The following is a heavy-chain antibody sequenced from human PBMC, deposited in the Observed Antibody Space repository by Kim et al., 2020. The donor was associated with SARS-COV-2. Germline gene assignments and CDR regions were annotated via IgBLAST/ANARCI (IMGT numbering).Heavy chain of an antibody. CDR2: VHNSGST. CDR1: GGSISGSY. CDR3: AKGAGWYDY. V-gene: IGHV4-59*01. J-gene: IGHJ4*02. D-gene: IGHD6-19*01. Sequence: SETLSLTCTVSGGSISGSYWSWLRQPPGEGLEWIAYVHNSGSTNYNPSLKSRVSISVDSSQNKFSLKLSSVTAADSAVYYCAKGAGWYDYWGQGTLVTVSS.